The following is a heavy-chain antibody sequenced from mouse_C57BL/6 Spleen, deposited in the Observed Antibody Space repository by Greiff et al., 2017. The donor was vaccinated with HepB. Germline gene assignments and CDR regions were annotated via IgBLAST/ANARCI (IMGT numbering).Heavy chain of an antibody. J-gene: IGHJ4*01. Sequence: EVKLVESGEGLVKPGGSLKLSCAASGFTFSSYAMSWVRQTPEKRLEWVAYISSGGDYIYYADTVKGRFTISRDNARNTLYLQMSSLKSEDTAMYYCTRNDDGYAMDYWGQGTSVTVSS. V-gene: IGHV5-9-1*02. CDR1: GFTFSSYA. CDR3: TRNDDGYAMDY. CDR2: ISSGGDYI. D-gene: IGHD2-12*01.